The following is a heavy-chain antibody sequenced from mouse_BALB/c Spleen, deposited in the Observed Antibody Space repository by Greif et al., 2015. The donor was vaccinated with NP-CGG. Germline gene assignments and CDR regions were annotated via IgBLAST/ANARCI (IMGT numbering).Heavy chain of an antibody. CDR3: TRSGLRQKYFDY. J-gene: IGHJ2*01. D-gene: IGHD2-2*01. CDR1: GYIFTSYY. V-gene: IGHV1S81*02. Sequence: LQESGAELVKPGASVKLSCKASGYIFTSYYMYWVKQRPGQGLEWIGEINPSNDGTNFNEKFKSKATLTVDKSSSTAYMQLSSLTSEDSAVYYCTRSGLRQKYFDYWGQGTTLTVSS. CDR2: INPSNDGT.